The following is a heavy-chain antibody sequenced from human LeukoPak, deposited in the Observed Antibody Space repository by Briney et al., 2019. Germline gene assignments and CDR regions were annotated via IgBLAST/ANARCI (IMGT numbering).Heavy chain of an antibody. V-gene: IGHV4-4*07. CDR3: ASGYYDSSGYFVDY. D-gene: IGHD3-22*01. Sequence: PSETLSLTCTVSGGSISSYYWSWIRQPAGKGLEWIGRTYTSGSTNYNPSLKSRVTMSVDTSKNQFSLKLSSVTAADTAVYYCASGYYDSSGYFVDYWGQGTLVTVSS. CDR1: GGSISSYY. CDR2: TYTSGST. J-gene: IGHJ4*02.